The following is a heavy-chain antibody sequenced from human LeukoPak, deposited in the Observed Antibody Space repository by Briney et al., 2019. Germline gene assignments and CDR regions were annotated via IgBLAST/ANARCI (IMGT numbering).Heavy chain of an antibody. CDR3: ARDLAYDSSGYYYEWGY. CDR1: GFTVSSNY. CDR2: IYSGGST. D-gene: IGHD3-22*01. Sequence: GGSLRLSCAASGFTVSSNYMSWVRQAPGKGLEWVSVIYSGGSTYYADSVKGRFTISRDNSKNTLYPQMNSLRAEDTAVYYCARDLAYDSSGYYYEWGYWGQGTLVTVSS. J-gene: IGHJ4*02. V-gene: IGHV3-66*01.